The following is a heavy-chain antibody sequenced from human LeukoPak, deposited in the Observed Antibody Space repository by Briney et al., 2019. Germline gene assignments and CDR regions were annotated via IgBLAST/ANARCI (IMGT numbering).Heavy chain of an antibody. J-gene: IGHJ4*02. D-gene: IGHD2-8*02. CDR1: GFTFSNYW. V-gene: IGHV3-74*01. CDR3: ARDQLYCTGGYCYFDY. Sequence: PGESLRLSCVASGFTFSNYWMHWVRQAPGKGLVWLSRINSDGSSTTYADSVKGRFTISRDNAKNTLYLQMNSLRVEDTAVYYCARDQLYCTGGYCYFDYWGQGTLVTVSS. CDR2: INSDGSST.